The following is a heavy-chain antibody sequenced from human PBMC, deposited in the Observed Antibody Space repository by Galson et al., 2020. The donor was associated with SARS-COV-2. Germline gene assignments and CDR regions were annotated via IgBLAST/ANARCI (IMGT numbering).Heavy chain of an antibody. CDR2: ISGYNGGT. J-gene: IGHJ6*02. CDR1: GYTFTSYS. Sequence: ASVKVSCKASGYTFTSYSINWVRRAPGQGLEWMGWISGYNGGTRYAQKFQGRVTMTTDTSTSTAYMELRSLRSDDTAVYYCARGETNWGSYYSYVMDVWGQGTTVTVSS. D-gene: IGHD7-27*01. CDR3: ARGETNWGSYYSYVMDV. V-gene: IGHV1-18*04.